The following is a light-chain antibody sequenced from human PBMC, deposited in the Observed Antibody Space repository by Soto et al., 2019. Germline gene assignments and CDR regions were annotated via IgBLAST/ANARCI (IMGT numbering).Light chain of an antibody. V-gene: IGKV3-20*01. CDR3: QQDGRSPGT. CDR2: RTS. J-gene: IGKJ1*01. CDR1: PSVSNSY. Sequence: DMVLTQSPGTLSLSPGERATLSCRASPSVSNSYLAWFQQKPGQAPRLLISRTSSRATGVPDRFSGSGSGTDFTLTISRLEPEDFADDDCQQDGRSPGTLGQGTKVEIK.